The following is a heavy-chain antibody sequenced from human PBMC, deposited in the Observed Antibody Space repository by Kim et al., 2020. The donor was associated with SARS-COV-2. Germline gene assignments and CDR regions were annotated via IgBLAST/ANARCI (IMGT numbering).Heavy chain of an antibody. J-gene: IGHJ5*01. CDR1: GFYFSSYG. CDR2: SSCVDGST. Sequence: GGSLRLSCVASGFYFSSYGMSWVRQAPGKGPEWVSGSSCVDGSTYHPDSVKGRFTISRDNSKKTIYLQMSNLRAEDTAIYYCASQASSACTVSADN. CDR3: ASQASSACTVSADN. V-gene: IGHV3-23*01. D-gene: IGHD6-19*01.